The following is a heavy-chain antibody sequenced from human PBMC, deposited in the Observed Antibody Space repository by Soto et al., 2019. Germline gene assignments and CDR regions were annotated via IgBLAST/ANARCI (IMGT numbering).Heavy chain of an antibody. CDR2: IYYSGST. V-gene: IGHV4-59*01. CDR3: ARGKGGYSYGRNWFDP. Sequence: QVQLQESGPGLVKPSETLSLTCTVSGGSISSYYWSWIRQPPGKGLEWIGYIYYSGSTNYNPSLKSRVTISXXTXKXXFSLKLSSVTAADTAVYYCARGKGGYSYGRNWFDPWGQGTLVTVSS. CDR1: GGSISSYY. D-gene: IGHD5-18*01. J-gene: IGHJ5*02.